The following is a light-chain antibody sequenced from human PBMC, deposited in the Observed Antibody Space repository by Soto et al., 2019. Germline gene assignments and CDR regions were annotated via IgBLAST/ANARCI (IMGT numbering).Light chain of an antibody. Sequence: SVLTQPPSASGTPGQRVTISCSGGSSNIGSNTVNWYQHLPGTAPKLLIYSNNQRPSGVPDRFSGSKSGNTASLTISGLQAADEADYYCSLYTSENTYVFGTGTKVTVL. J-gene: IGLJ1*01. CDR1: SSNIGSNT. V-gene: IGLV1-44*01. CDR2: SNN. CDR3: SLYTSENTYV.